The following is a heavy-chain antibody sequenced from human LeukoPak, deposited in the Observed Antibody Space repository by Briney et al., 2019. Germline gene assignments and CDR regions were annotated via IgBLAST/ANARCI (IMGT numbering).Heavy chain of an antibody. Sequence: GASVKVSCKASGYTFTGYYVHWVRQAPGQGLEWMGWINPNSGGTNYAQKFQGRVTMTTDTSTSTAYMELRSLRSDDTAVYYCARDLSQTPNQLRFLEWLSTNNRMNYYYMDVWGKGTTVTVSS. CDR3: ARDLSQTPNQLRFLEWLSTNNRMNYYYMDV. CDR2: INPNSGGT. J-gene: IGHJ6*03. V-gene: IGHV1-2*02. CDR1: GYTFTGYY. D-gene: IGHD3-3*01.